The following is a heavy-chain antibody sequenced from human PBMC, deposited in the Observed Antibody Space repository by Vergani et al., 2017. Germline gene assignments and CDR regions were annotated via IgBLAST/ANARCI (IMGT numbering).Heavy chain of an antibody. CDR2: VYNNGDT. CDR3: ARGQWVFEK. CDR1: GGSFRGSY. J-gene: IGHJ4*02. V-gene: IGHV4-59*01. Sequence: QMQLEESGPGLVKPSETLSLTCSVSGGSFRGSYWSWLRQPPGKGLEWIGYVYNNGDTNYNPSLKSRVTISMDKAKNQFSLTLSSVTAADTAVYYCARGQWVFEKWGPGIHVTVSS. D-gene: IGHD1-26*01.